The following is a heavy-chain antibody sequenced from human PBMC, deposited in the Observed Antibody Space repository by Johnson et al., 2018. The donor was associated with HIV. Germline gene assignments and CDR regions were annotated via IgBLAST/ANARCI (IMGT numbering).Heavy chain of an antibody. J-gene: IGHJ3*02. Sequence: QMQLVESGGGVVQPGRSLRLSCAASGFRFSTYALHWVRQTPGKGLEWVALISDDGNNKYYADSVKGRFTISRDNSKNTLYLQMNSLRVEDTAMYYCARDRYSSSSGAFDIWGQGTMVTVSS. CDR1: GFRFSTYA. V-gene: IGHV3-30-3*01. D-gene: IGHD6-6*01. CDR2: ISDDGNNK. CDR3: ARDRYSSSSGAFDI.